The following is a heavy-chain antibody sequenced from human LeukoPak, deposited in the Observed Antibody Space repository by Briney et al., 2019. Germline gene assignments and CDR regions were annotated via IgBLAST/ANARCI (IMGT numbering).Heavy chain of an antibody. CDR3: ARARPTSGSYY. CDR1: GDSIGSGGYY. Sequence: SETLSLTCTVSGDSIGSGGYYWSWIRQPPGKGLEWIGYIYQSGSTYYNPSLKSRVTISMDRSKNQFSLKLSSVTAADTAVYYCARARPTSGSYYWGQGSLVTVSS. D-gene: IGHD1-26*01. J-gene: IGHJ4*02. CDR2: IYQSGST. V-gene: IGHV4-30-2*01.